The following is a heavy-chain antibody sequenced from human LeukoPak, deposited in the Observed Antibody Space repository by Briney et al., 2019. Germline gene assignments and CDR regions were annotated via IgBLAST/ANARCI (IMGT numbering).Heavy chain of an antibody. CDR3: ARRASSGYLYYFDY. D-gene: IGHD3-22*01. CDR2: IWYDGSNT. J-gene: IGHJ4*02. CDR1: GFTFSSYG. Sequence: GRSLRLSCAASGFTFSSYGMHWVRQAPGKGLEWVAMIWYDGSNTYYADSVKGRFTISRDNSKNTLFLQMDSLRAEDTAVYYCARRASSGYLYYFDYWGQGTLVTVSS. V-gene: IGHV3-33*01.